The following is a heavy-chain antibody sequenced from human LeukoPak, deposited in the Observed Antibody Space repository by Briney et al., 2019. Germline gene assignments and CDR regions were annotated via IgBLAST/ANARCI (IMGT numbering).Heavy chain of an antibody. CDR2: IYYSGST. CDR3: ARHRVAGSYYRGRYYFDY. CDR1: GGSISSYY. J-gene: IGHJ4*02. D-gene: IGHD3-10*01. Sequence: PSETVSLTCTVSGGSISSYYWSWIRQPPGKGLEWIGYIYYSGSTNYNPSPKSRVTISVDTSKNQFSLKLSSVTAADTAVYYCARHRVAGSYYRGRYYFDYWGQGTLVTVSS. V-gene: IGHV4-59*01.